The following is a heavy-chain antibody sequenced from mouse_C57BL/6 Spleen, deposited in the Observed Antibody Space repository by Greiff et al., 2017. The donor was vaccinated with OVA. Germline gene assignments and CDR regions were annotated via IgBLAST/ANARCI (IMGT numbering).Heavy chain of an antibody. Sequence: EVKLVESGPELVKPGASVKIPCKASGYTFTDYNMDWVKQSHGKSLEWIGDINPNNGGTIYNQKFKGKATLTVDKSSSTAYMELRSLTSEDTAVYYCARFSNYAWFAYWGQGTLVTVSA. CDR1: GYTFTDYN. J-gene: IGHJ3*01. D-gene: IGHD2-5*01. CDR2: INPNNGGT. CDR3: ARFSNYAWFAY. V-gene: IGHV1-18*01.